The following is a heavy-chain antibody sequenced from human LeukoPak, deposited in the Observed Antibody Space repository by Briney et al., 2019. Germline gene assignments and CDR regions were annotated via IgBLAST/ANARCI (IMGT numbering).Heavy chain of an antibody. D-gene: IGHD3-22*01. J-gene: IGHJ5*02. CDR3: ARKTMIVVVNWFDP. CDR1: GGSFSGYY. Sequence: SETLSLTCAVYGGSFSGYYWSWIRQPPGKGLEWIEEINHSGSTNYNPSLKSRVTISVDTSKNQFSLKLSSVTAADTAVYYCARKTMIVVVNWFDPWGQGTLVTVSS. CDR2: INHSGST. V-gene: IGHV4-34*01.